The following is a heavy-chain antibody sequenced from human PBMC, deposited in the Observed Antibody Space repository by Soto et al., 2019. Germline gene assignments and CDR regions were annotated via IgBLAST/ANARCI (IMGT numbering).Heavy chain of an antibody. V-gene: IGHV1-69*13. J-gene: IGHJ3*02. CDR3: ARDAGAYYYDSSGYPKAAFDI. CDR1: GGTFSSYA. Sequence: ASVKVSCKASGGTFSSYAISWVRQAPGQGLEWMGGIIPIFGTANYAQKFQGRVTITADESTSTAYMELSSLRSEDTAVYYCARDAGAYYYDSSGYPKAAFDIWGQGTMVPVS. CDR2: IIPIFGTA. D-gene: IGHD3-22*01.